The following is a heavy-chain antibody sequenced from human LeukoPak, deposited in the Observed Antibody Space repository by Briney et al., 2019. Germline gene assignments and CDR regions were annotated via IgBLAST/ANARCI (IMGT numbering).Heavy chain of an antibody. J-gene: IGHJ4*02. Sequence: PGGSLRLSCAASGFTFSNFVMNWVRQSPGKGPEWISYVMSGRGSTNYADSVKGRFTISRDNAKNSVALQLDGLRAEDTAVYFCTRERRGSYYAFESWGQGTLVTVSS. CDR1: GFTFSNFV. CDR2: VMSGRGST. D-gene: IGHD3-16*01. V-gene: IGHV3-21*05. CDR3: TRERRGSYYAFES.